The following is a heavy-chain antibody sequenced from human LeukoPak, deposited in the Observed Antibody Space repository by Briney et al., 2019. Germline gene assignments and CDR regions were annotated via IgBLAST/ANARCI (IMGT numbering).Heavy chain of an antibody. V-gene: IGHV1-18*01. Sequence: EASVKVSCKASSYTFSSHGFSWLRQAPGQGLEWMGWISSHSGNTNYAQKFQDRLTMTTDTSTSTAYMELRSLTSDDTAVYYCARWGSSNWWEHLGDYWGQGTLVTVSP. CDR2: ISSHSGNT. CDR3: ARWGSSNWWEHLGDY. J-gene: IGHJ4*02. D-gene: IGHD2-8*02. CDR1: SYTFSSHG.